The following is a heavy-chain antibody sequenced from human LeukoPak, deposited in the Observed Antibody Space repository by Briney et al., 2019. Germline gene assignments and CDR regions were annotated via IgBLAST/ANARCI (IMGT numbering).Heavy chain of an antibody. D-gene: IGHD6-19*01. J-gene: IGHJ6*02. Sequence: PGGSLRLSCAASGFTFSSYGVHWVRQAPGKGPEWVAVISYDGSNKYYADSVKGRITISRDNSKNTLYLQMNSLRAEDTAVYYCARDQGIAVAGRYYYSMDVWGQGTTVTVSS. CDR3: ARDQGIAVAGRYYYSMDV. CDR2: ISYDGSNK. CDR1: GFTFSSYG. V-gene: IGHV3-30*03.